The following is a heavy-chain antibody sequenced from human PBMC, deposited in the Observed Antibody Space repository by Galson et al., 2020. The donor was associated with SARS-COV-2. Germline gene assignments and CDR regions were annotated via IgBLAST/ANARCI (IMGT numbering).Heavy chain of an antibody. Sequence: SETLSLTCSVSGGSMRSYFWSWIRRPPGTGLEWMRYNYDKGVTNYNPSRKSRVTISADTSKNNFFLTLSPVTAADTSVYYCARGAVADPVRKNVWGQGTLVTVSA. J-gene: IGHJ4*02. D-gene: IGHD6-19*01. CDR1: GGSMRSYF. V-gene: IGHV4-59*08. CDR3: ARGAVADPVRKNV. CDR2: NYDKGVT.